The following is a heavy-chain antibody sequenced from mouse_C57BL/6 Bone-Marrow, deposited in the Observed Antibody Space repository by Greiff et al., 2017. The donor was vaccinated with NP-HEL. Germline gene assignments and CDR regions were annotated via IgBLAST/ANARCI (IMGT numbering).Heavy chain of an antibody. V-gene: IGHV1-69*01. CDR3: ASGADYGLFFYY. D-gene: IGHD1-1*02. CDR1: GYTFTSYW. J-gene: IGHJ2*01. CDR2: IDPSDSYT. Sequence: QVQLQQPGAELVMPGASVKLSCKASGYTFTSYWMHWVKQRPGQGLEWIGEIDPSDSYTNYNQKFKGKSTLTVDKSSSTAYMQLSSLTSEDSAVYDCASGADYGLFFYYGDQGTTLTVS.